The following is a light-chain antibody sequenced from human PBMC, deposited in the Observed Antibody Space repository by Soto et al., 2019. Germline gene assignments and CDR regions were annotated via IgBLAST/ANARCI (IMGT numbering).Light chain of an antibody. CDR3: QQYNSYPET. J-gene: IGKJ1*01. CDR2: DAS. CDR1: QSISSW. V-gene: IGKV1-5*01. Sequence: DIQMTQSPSTLSASVGDRVTITCRASQSISSWLAWYQQKPGKAPKLLIYDASSLESGVPSRFSGSGSGTEFTLTISSLQPDDFATYYCQQYNSYPETFGQGTKVYIK.